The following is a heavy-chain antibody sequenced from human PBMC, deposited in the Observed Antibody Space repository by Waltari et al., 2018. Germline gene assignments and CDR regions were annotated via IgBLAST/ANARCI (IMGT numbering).Heavy chain of an antibody. Sequence: QVQLQESGPGLVKPSETLSLTCAVSGDSISSGNYWGWLRQPPGKGLEWIGSTNHSGTNYHNPSLKRRVTISVDTSKNQLSLNLSSVTAADTAVYYCASQYSRSSVFNIDYWGQGTLVTVSS. V-gene: IGHV4-38-2*01. CDR3: ASQYSRSSVFNIDY. D-gene: IGHD6-6*01. CDR2: TNHSGTN. J-gene: IGHJ4*02. CDR1: GDSISSGNY.